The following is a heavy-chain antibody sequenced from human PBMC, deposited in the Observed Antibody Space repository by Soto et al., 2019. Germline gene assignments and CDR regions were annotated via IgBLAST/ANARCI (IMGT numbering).Heavy chain of an antibody. CDR3: VRGPYNYNSRYFDY. V-gene: IGHV4-30-4*01. J-gene: IGHJ4*02. Sequence: PSETLSLTCTVSGGSISSGDYYWSWIRQPPGKGLEWIGYIYYSGSTYYNPSLKSRVTISVDTSKNQFSLKLYSVTAADTAVYYCVRGPYNYNSRYFDYWGQGTLVTVPS. CDR1: GGSISSGDYY. D-gene: IGHD1-1*01. CDR2: IYYSGST.